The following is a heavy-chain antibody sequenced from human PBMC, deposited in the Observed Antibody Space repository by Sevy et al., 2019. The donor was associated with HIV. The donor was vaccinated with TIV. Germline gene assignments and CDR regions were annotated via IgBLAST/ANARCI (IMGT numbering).Heavy chain of an antibody. V-gene: IGHV3-49*04. Sequence: GGSLRLSCTASGFTFGDYCMSWVRQAPGKGLEWVAFLKSDVYGGTVDHAESVRSRFVISRDDSKTIAYLQMNDLKTEDKGVYYCTRWKAAQSIFDYWGQGALVTVSS. J-gene: IGHJ4*02. D-gene: IGHD6-13*01. CDR2: LKSDVYGGTV. CDR3: TRWKAAQSIFDY. CDR1: GFTFGDYC.